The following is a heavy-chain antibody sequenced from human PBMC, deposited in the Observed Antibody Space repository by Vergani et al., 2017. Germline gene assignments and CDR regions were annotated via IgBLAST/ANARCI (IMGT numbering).Heavy chain of an antibody. CDR1: GFTFSSYW. D-gene: IGHD3-9*01. J-gene: IGHJ4*02. Sequence: EVQLVESGGGLVQPGGSLRLSCAASGFTFSSYWMSWVRQAPGKGLEWVANIKQDGSEKYYVDSVKGRFTISRDNATNSLYLQMNSLRSEDTAVYYCAKSPSILTGYYRGGFDYWGQGTLVTVSS. V-gene: IGHV3-7*01. CDR2: IKQDGSEK. CDR3: AKSPSILTGYYRGGFDY.